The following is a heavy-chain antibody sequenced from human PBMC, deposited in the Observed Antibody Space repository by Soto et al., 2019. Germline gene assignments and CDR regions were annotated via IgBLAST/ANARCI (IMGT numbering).Heavy chain of an antibody. CDR3: ARETHGLTPHYYYYYGMDV. V-gene: IGHV3-23*01. CDR2: ISDGGGST. CDR1: GFTFSSYA. Sequence: EVQLLESGGGLVQPGGSLRLSCAASGFTFSSYAMSWVRQAPGKGLEWVSGISDGGGSTYYADSVKGRFTISRDNSKNTLYLQMNSLRADDTAIYYCARETHGLTPHYYYYYGMDVWGQGTTVTVSS. J-gene: IGHJ6*02.